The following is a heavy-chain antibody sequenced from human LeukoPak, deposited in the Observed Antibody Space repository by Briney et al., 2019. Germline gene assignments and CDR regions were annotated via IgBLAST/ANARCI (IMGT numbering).Heavy chain of an antibody. J-gene: IGHJ6*03. CDR3: ARGGRYDRKVEPQSIFGNYYYYYYMDV. CDR2: ISAYNGNT. Sequence: ASVKVSCKASGYTFTSYGISWVRQAPGQGLEWMGWISAYNGNTNYAQKLQGRVTMTRDTSTSTVDMELSSLRSEDTAVYYCARGGRYDRKVEPQSIFGNYYYYYYMDVWGKGTTVTISS. CDR1: GYTFTSYG. V-gene: IGHV1-18*01. D-gene: IGHD3-22*01.